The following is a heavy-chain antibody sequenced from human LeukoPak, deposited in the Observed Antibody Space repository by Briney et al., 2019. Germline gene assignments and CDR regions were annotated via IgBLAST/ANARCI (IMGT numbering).Heavy chain of an antibody. CDR2: IWFDGSNI. J-gene: IGHJ4*02. CDR1: GFNFSSYG. Sequence: GRSLRLSCAASGFNFSSYGMHWVRQAPGKGLEWVTSIWFDGSNIHYADSVKGRVTISRDNSKSALYLQMNSLRAEDTAIYYCARDSLPMAVTGPFDLWGQGALVTVSS. CDR3: ARDSLPMAVTGPFDL. V-gene: IGHV3-33*01. D-gene: IGHD6-19*01.